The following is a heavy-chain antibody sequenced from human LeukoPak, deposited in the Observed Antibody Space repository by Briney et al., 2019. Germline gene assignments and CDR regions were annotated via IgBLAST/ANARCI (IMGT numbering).Heavy chain of an antibody. CDR3: ARPLMYYYGSETYFWFDP. CDR2: IKQDGSEQ. Sequence: PGGSLRLSCAASGFTFSSNWMSWVRKAQGKGLEGVANIKQDGSEQYYVDSVKGRFTISRDNAKNSLSLQMNSLRAEDTAVYYCARPLMYYYGSETYFWFDPWGQGTLVTVSS. D-gene: IGHD3-10*01. CDR1: GFTFSSNW. V-gene: IGHV3-7*01. J-gene: IGHJ5*02.